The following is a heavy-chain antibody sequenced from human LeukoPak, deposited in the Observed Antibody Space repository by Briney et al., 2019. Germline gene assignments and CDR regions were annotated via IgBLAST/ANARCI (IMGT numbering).Heavy chain of an antibody. CDR3: ARAAYDNSGYLTL. V-gene: IGHV3-33*01. Sequence: GGSLRLSCVASGFTFSSYVMHWVRQAPGKGLEWVAVIWYDGTNKYYADFVKGRFTISRDSSKNTLYLQMNSLRAEDTAVYYCARAAYDNSGYLTLWGQGTLVTVSS. CDR2: IWYDGTNK. CDR1: GFTFSSYV. D-gene: IGHD3-22*01. J-gene: IGHJ4*02.